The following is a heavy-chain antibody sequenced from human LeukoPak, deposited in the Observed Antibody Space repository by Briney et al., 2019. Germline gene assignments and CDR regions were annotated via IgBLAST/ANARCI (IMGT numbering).Heavy chain of an antibody. CDR1: GSSFTSYW. V-gene: IGHV5-51*01. Sequence: GESLQISCKGSGSSFTSYWIGWVRQMPGKGLEWMGTIYPGDSDTRYSPSFQGQVTISADKSISTVYLQWSSLKSSDTAMYYCARLDYGDQGSDWFDRWGQGTLVTVSS. CDR2: IYPGDSDT. D-gene: IGHD4-17*01. CDR3: ARLDYGDQGSDWFDR. J-gene: IGHJ5*02.